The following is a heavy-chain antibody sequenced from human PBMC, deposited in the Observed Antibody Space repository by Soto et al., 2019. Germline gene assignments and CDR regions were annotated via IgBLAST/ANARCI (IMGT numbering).Heavy chain of an antibody. CDR2: IYYSVFT. CDR3: ARSVFP. V-gene: IGHV4-31*02. Sequence: QVQLQESGPGLVKPSQTLSLIWTVSGGSITSCGYYCSWIRQHPGKVLVWIRYIYYSVFTYYNPYLKGRVTISVDTSKNQFSLKLISVTAADTAVYYCARSVFPWRQGTLVTVSS. CDR1: GGSITSCGYY. J-gene: IGHJ5*02.